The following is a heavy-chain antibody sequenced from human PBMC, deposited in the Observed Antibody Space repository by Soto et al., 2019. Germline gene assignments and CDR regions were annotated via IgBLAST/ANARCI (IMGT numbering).Heavy chain of an antibody. CDR3: ARASRSGGGYYYYYGMDV. D-gene: IGHD6-13*01. V-gene: IGHV1-8*01. J-gene: IGHJ6*02. CDR2: MNPNSGNT. Sequence: ASVKVSCKASGYTFTSYDINWVRQATGQGLEWMGWMNPNSGNTGYAQKFQGRVTMTRNTSISTAYMELSSLRSEDTAVYYCARASRSGGGYYYYYGMDVWGQGTTVTV. CDR1: GYTFTSYD.